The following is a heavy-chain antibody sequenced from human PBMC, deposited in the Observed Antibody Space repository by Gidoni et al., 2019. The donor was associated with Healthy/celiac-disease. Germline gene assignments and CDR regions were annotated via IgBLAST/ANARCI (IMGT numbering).Heavy chain of an antibody. J-gene: IGHJ5*02. Sequence: QLQLQESGPGLVKPSETLSLTCTVAGGSISSSSYYWGWIRQPPGKGLEWIGSIYYSGRTYYNPSLKSRVTISVDTSKNQFSLKLSSVTAADTAVYYCARPLFGVVIIAWFDPWGQGTLVTVSS. V-gene: IGHV4-39*01. CDR3: ARPLFGVVIIAWFDP. CDR2: IYYSGRT. CDR1: GGSISSSSYY. D-gene: IGHD3-3*01.